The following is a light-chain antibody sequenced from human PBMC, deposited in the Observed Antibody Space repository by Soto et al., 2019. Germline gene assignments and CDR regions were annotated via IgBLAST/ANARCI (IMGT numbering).Light chain of an antibody. Sequence: EIVMTQSPATLSVSPGERATLSCRASQSVSSNLAWYQQKPGRAPRLLIYATSTRATGIPDRFSGSGSGTEFTLTISSLQPEDFALYHCQQYDNKPPITFGQGTRLESK. CDR3: QQYDNKPPIT. J-gene: IGKJ5*01. CDR2: ATS. CDR1: QSVSSN. V-gene: IGKV3-15*01.